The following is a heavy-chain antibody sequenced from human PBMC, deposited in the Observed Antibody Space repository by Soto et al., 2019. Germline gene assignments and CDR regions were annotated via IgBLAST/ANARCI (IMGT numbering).Heavy chain of an antibody. Sequence: QVQLQESGPGLVKPSETLSLTCTVSGGSISSYYWSWIRQPPGKGLEWIGYIYYSGSTNYNPSLKSRVTISVDTSKNQFSLKLSSVTAADTAVYYCARLTRITGTNWFDPWGQGTLVTVSS. CDR2: IYYSGST. CDR3: ARLTRITGTNWFDP. D-gene: IGHD1-7*01. J-gene: IGHJ5*02. V-gene: IGHV4-59*01. CDR1: GGSISSYY.